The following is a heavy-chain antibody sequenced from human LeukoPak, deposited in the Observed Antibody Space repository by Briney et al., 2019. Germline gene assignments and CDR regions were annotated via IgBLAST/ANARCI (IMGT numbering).Heavy chain of an antibody. CDR3: AKLSGAYGDSRDY. Sequence: PGGSLRLSCAGSGFTFSSYGMHWVRQAPGKGLEWVAFIRYDGSNKYYADSVKGRFTISRDYSKNTLYLQVNSLRPEDTAVCYCAKLSGAYGDSRDYWGQGTLVTVSS. CDR2: IRYDGSNK. CDR1: GFTFSSYG. V-gene: IGHV3-30*02. D-gene: IGHD4-17*01. J-gene: IGHJ4*02.